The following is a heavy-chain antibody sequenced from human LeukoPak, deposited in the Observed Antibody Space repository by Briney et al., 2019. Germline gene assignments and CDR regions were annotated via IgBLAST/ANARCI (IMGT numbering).Heavy chain of an antibody. V-gene: IGHV3-7*03. CDR3: ARDQYDTWSRRGNFDS. D-gene: IGHD3-3*01. Sequence: QTGGSLRLSCAASGFTFNNYAMSWVRQAPGKGLEWVANIKLDGSEKNYVDSVKGRFTISRDNTKNSLYLQMNSLRAEDTAVFYCARDQYDTWSRRGNFDSWGQGTLVIVSS. J-gene: IGHJ4*02. CDR2: IKLDGSEK. CDR1: GFTFNNYA.